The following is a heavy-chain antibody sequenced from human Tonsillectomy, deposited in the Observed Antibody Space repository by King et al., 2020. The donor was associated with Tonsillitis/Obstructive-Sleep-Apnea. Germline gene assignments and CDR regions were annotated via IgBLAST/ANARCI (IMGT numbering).Heavy chain of an antibody. D-gene: IGHD3-3*01. CDR3: ARLSYENYYYYYMDV. CDR1: GGSITNYY. Sequence: QLQESGPGLVKPSETLSLTCTVSGGSITNYYCSWIRQPPGKGLEWIGYIYYRGSTNYNPSLKSRLTMSVDTSKNQFSLKLSSVTAADTAVYYCARLSYENYYYYYMDVWGKGTTVTVSS. CDR2: IYYRGST. J-gene: IGHJ6*03. V-gene: IGHV4-59*08.